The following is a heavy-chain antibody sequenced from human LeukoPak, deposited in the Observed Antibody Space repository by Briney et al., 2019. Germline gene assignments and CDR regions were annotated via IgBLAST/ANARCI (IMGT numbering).Heavy chain of an antibody. V-gene: IGHV4-4*02. Sequence: PSETLSLTCAVSVGSISSGNWWTWVRQSPGKGLEWIGEIYHNGTHNYNPSLKSRVTISADTFKNHFSLKLTSVTAADTAVYYCATAPILRGEGGEHYKYGMDVWGQGTTVIVS. D-gene: IGHD2-2*02. CDR2: IYHNGTH. CDR3: ATAPILRGEGGEHYKYGMDV. J-gene: IGHJ6*02. CDR1: VGSISSGNW.